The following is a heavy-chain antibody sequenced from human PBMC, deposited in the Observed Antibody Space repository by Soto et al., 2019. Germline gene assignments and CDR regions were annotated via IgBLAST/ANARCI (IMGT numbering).Heavy chain of an antibody. CDR3: ARVPGPPWGYCSGGSCYSWLGFYYYYYMDV. D-gene: IGHD2-15*01. J-gene: IGHJ6*03. Sequence: PSETLSLTCTVSGGSISSGGYYWSWIRQRPGKGLEWIGYIYYSGSTYYNPSLKSRVTISVDTSKNQFYLKLSSVTAADTSVYYCARVPGPPWGYCSGGSCYSWLGFYYYYYMDVWGKGTTVTVSS. CDR1: GGSISSGGYY. CDR2: IYYSGST. V-gene: IGHV4-31*03.